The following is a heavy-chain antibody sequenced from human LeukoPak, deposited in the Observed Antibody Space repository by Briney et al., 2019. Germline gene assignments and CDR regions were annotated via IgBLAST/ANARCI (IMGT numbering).Heavy chain of an antibody. Sequence: SETLSLTCIVSGGSISGGSYYWAWIRQPPGKGLEWIGTMFHSGRTYYNPSLKSRVTISADTSMIHFSLRLSSVTASDTAVYYCAREEGQKIDSWGQGTLVTVSS. CDR3: AREEGQKIDS. V-gene: IGHV4-39*02. CDR1: GGSISGGSYY. J-gene: IGHJ4*02. CDR2: MFHSGRT.